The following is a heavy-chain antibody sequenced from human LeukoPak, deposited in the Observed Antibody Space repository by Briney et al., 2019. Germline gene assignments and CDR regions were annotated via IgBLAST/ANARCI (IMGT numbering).Heavy chain of an antibody. CDR3: ARDPIVGATRWFDP. Sequence: GASVKVSCKASGGTFSSYAISWVRQAPGQGLEWMGRVIPILGIANYAQKFQGRVTITADKSTSTAYMELSSLRSEDTAVYYCARDPIVGATRWFDPWGQGTLVTVSS. CDR2: VIPILGIA. V-gene: IGHV1-69*04. D-gene: IGHD1-26*01. J-gene: IGHJ5*02. CDR1: GGTFSSYA.